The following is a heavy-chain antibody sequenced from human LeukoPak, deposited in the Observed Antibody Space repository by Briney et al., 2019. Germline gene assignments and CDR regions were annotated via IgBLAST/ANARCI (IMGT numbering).Heavy chain of an antibody. Sequence: GGSLRLSCAASGFTFSSYWMSWVRQAPGKGLEWVANIKQDGSEKYYVDSVKGRFTISRDNAKNSLYLQMNSLRAEDTAVYYCARGSYYYDSSGCVDYWGQGTLVTVSS. CDR1: GFTFSSYW. V-gene: IGHV3-7*01. D-gene: IGHD3-22*01. CDR2: IKQDGSEK. CDR3: ARGSYYYDSSGCVDY. J-gene: IGHJ4*02.